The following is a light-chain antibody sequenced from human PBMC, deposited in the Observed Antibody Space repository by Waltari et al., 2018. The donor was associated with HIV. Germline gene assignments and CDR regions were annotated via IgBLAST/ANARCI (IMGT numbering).Light chain of an antibody. Sequence: QSALTPPPSVSGSPGQSVTISCTGTSMYVGSYNRVSWYQQPPGTAPKLMIYEVSNRPSGVPDRFSGSKSGNTASLTISGLQAEDEADYYCSSYTSSSTFVFGGGTKLTVL. CDR3: SSYTSSSTFV. J-gene: IGLJ2*01. V-gene: IGLV2-18*02. CDR1: SMYVGSYNR. CDR2: EVS.